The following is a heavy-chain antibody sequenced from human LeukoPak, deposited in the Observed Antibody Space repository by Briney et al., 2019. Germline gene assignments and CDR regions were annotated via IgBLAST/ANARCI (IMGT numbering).Heavy chain of an antibody. J-gene: IGHJ3*02. CDR2: IYYSGNT. Sequence: PSETLSLTCTVSGGSISSYYWSWIRQPPEKGLELIGHIYYSGNTNYNPSLKSRVTISVDTSKNQFSLKLSSVTAADTAVYYCARGRGYGGNYLRAFDIWGQGTMVTVSS. CDR1: GGSISSYY. V-gene: IGHV4-59*08. D-gene: IGHD1-26*01. CDR3: ARGRGYGGNYLRAFDI.